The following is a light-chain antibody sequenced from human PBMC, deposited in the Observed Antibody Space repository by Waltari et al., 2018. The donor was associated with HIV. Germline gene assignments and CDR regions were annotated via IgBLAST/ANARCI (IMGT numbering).Light chain of an antibody. Sequence: SYELTQPPSVSVSPGQTASITCSGDKLGDKYACWYQQKPGQSPVVVIYQDSKRPSGIPERFSGSKSGTSATLGITGLQTGDEADYYCATWDTSLSAVVFGGGTKLTVL. CDR2: QDS. CDR3: ATWDTSLSAVV. V-gene: IGLV3-1*01. CDR1: KLGDKY. J-gene: IGLJ2*01.